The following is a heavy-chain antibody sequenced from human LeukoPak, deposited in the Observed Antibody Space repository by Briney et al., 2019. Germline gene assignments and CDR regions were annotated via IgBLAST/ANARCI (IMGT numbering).Heavy chain of an antibody. Sequence: ASVKVSCKASGYTFSGYFVHWVRQAPGQGLEWMGRINAGSGDTEFAQKFQGRVTMTRDTFASTAYMEVSGLPSDDTAMYYCARDLSSTPNWELDHWGQGTLVTVSS. CDR3: ARDLSSTPNWELDH. V-gene: IGHV1-2*06. J-gene: IGHJ4*02. CDR2: INAGSGDT. CDR1: GYTFSGYF. D-gene: IGHD1-1*01.